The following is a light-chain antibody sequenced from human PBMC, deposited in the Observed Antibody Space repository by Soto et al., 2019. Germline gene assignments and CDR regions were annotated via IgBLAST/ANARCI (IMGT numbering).Light chain of an antibody. V-gene: IGKV3-15*01. CDR2: GAS. Sequence: EILMTQSPATLSVSPGERATLSCRASQSVSSNLAWYKQKPGQAPRLLIYGASTRATGIPVRFSGSGSGTEFTLTISSLQSEDFAVYYCQQYNNWPRTFGQGTKV. CDR3: QQYNNWPRT. CDR1: QSVSSN. J-gene: IGKJ1*01.